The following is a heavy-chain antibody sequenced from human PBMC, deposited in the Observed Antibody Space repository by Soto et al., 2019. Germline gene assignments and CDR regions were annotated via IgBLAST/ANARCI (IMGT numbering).Heavy chain of an antibody. J-gene: IGHJ6*02. V-gene: IGHV1-69*12. CDR1: GGTFSSYA. CDR3: AKNPENYYYGMDV. Sequence: QVQLVQSGAEVKKPGSSVKVSCKASGGTFSSYAISWVRQAPGQGLEWMGGIIPIFGTADYAQKSQGRVTITADESTSTAYVELSSLRSEDTAVYYCAKNPENYYYGMDVWGQGTTVTVSS. CDR2: IIPIFGTA.